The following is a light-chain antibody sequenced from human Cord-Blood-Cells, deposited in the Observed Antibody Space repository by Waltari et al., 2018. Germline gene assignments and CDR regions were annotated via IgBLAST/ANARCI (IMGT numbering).Light chain of an antibody. CDR1: QSVSSSY. V-gene: IGKV3-20*01. CDR3: QQYGSSRLT. CDR2: GAS. J-gene: IGKJ4*01. Sequence: EIVLTQSPGTLSLYPGERATLSCRASQSVSSSYLAWYQQKPGQAPRLLIYGASSRAPGIPDRFSGSGSGTDFTLTISRLEPEDFAVYYCQQYGSSRLTFGGGTKVEIK.